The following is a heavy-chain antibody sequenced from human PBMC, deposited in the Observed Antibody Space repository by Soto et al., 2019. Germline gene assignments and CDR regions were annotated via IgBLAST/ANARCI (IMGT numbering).Heavy chain of an antibody. D-gene: IGHD3-22*01. J-gene: IGHJ4*02. CDR1: GFTFSDYY. CDR2: ISSSSSTI. Sequence: GGSLSLSCAASGFTFSDYYMSWIRQAPGKGLEWVSYISSSSSTIYYTDSVKGRFTISRDNAKNSLYLQMNSLRAEDTAVYYCAREIYYDSSGYSDYWGQGTLVTVSS. V-gene: IGHV3-11*01. CDR3: AREIYYDSSGYSDY.